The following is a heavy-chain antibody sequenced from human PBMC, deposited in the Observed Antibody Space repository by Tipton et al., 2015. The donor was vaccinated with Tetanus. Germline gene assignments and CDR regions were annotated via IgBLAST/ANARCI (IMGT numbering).Heavy chain of an antibody. D-gene: IGHD1-26*01. CDR1: GGSISSGGYY. V-gene: IGHV4-31*03. CDR3: AREQAGGARGWNYFAC. CDR2: IYNSGST. Sequence: GLVKPSQTLSLTCTVSGGSISSGGYYWSWIRQHPGKGLEWIGGIYNSGSTYYNPSLKSRVTTSVDTSKNQLSLKLNSVTAAGPAVYFCAREQAGGARGWNYFACWGQGAQVTVSS. J-gene: IGHJ4*02.